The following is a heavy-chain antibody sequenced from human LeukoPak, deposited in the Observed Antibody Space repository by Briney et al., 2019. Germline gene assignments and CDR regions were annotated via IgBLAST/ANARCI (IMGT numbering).Heavy chain of an antibody. CDR2: ISSDGSST. D-gene: IGHD3-3*01. V-gene: IGHV3-74*01. CDR1: GFTFSSYE. J-gene: IGHJ4*02. Sequence: GGSLRLSCAASGFTFSSYEMNWVRQAPGKGLVWVSRISSDGSSTSYADSVKGRFTVSRDDAKNTLYLQMNSLRAEDTAVYYCSRAANFWSGYFDYWGQGALVTVSP. CDR3: SRAANFWSGYFDY.